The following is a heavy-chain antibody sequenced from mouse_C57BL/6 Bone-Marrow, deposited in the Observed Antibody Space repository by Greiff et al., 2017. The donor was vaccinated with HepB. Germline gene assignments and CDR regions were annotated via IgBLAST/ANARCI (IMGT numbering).Heavy chain of an antibody. J-gene: IGHJ1*03. V-gene: IGHV5-17*01. CDR3: ARPLGGYFDV. CDR2: ISSGSSTI. Sequence: EVMLVESGGGLVKPGGSLKLSCAASGFTFSDYGMHWVRQAPEKGLEWVAYISSGSSTIYYADTVKGRFTISRDNAKNTLFLQMTSLRSEDTAMYYCARPLGGYFDVWGTGTTVTVSS. D-gene: IGHD4-1*01. CDR1: GFTFSDYG.